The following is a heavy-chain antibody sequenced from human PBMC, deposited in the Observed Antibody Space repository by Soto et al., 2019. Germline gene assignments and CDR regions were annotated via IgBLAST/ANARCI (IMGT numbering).Heavy chain of an antibody. CDR2: INHSGST. CDR1: GGSFSGYY. J-gene: IGHJ3*02. CDR3: ARWGGYCSGGSCYTSNAFDI. D-gene: IGHD2-15*01. V-gene: IGHV4-34*01. Sequence: QVQLQQWGAGLLKPSETLSLTCAVYGGSFSGYYWSWIRQPPGKGLEWIGEINHSGSTNYNPSLKGRVNISVDPSKNPVSLKMSSVTAAATAVYYCARWGGYCSGGSCYTSNAFDIWGQGTMVTVSS.